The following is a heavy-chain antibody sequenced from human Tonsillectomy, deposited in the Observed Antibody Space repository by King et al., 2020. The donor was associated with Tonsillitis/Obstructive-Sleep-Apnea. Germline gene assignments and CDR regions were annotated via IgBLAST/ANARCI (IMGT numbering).Heavy chain of an antibody. CDR3: AKVFLLYGWGSYRPFDI. V-gene: IGHV3-9*01. Sequence: VQLVESGGGLVQPGRSLRLSCAASGFTFDDYAMHWVRQAPGKGLEWVSGISWNSGSIDYADSVKGRFTISRDNAKNSLHLQMNSLRAEDTALYYCAKVFLLYGWGSYRPFDIWGQGTMVTVSS. CDR1: GFTFDDYA. CDR2: ISWNSGSI. D-gene: IGHD3-16*02. J-gene: IGHJ3*02.